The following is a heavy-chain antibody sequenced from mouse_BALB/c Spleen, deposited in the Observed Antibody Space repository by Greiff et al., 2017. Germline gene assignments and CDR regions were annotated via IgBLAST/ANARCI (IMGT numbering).Heavy chain of an antibody. CDR2: ISYSGST. CDR3: ARAGTGAFAY. CDR1: GYSITSDYA. V-gene: IGHV3-2*02. J-gene: IGHJ3*01. Sequence: DVQLQESGPGLVKPSQSLSLTCTVTGYSITSDYAWNWIRQFPGNKLEWMGYISYSGSTSYNPSLKSRISITRDTSKNQFFLQLNSVTTEDTATYYCARAGTGAFAYWGQGTLVTVSA. D-gene: IGHD4-1*01.